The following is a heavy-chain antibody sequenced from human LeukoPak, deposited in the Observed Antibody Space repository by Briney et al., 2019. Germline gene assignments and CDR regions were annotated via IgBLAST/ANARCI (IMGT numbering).Heavy chain of an antibody. J-gene: IGHJ4*02. V-gene: IGHV4-61*09. Sequence: PSETLSLTCTVSDGSISSGSYYWSWIRQPAGKGLEWIGHIYTSGSNNYNPSLKSRVTISVDTSKNQFSLKLSSVTAADTAVYYCARAIYNWNYMRYWGQGTLVTVSS. CDR3: ARAIYNWNYMRY. CDR2: IYTSGSN. CDR1: DGSISSGSYY. D-gene: IGHD1-7*01.